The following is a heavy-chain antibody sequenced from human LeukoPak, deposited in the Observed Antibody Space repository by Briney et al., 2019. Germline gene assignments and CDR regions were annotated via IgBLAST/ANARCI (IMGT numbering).Heavy chain of an antibody. CDR2: IRSKAYGGTT. J-gene: IGHJ4*02. V-gene: IGHV3-49*04. D-gene: IGHD2-15*01. Sequence: PGGSLRLPCKASGFTFGDYAMSWVRQAPGKGLEWVGFIRSKAYGGTTEYAASVKGRFTISRDDSKSIAYLQMNSLKTEDTAVYYCTRVFWGIVVVAATFRDPYYFDYWGQGTLVTVSS. CDR3: TRVFWGIVVVAATFRDPYYFDY. CDR1: GFTFGDYA.